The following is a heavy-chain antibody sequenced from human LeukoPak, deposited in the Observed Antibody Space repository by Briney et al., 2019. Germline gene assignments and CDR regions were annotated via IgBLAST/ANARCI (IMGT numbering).Heavy chain of an antibody. J-gene: IGHJ4*02. V-gene: IGHV4-34*01. CDR3: ARTAVAGAWPYYFDY. CDR1: GGSFSGYY. Sequence: SETLSLTCAVYGGSFSGYYWSWIRQPPGKGLEWVGEINHSGSTNYNPSLKSRVTISVDTSKNQFSLKLSSVTAADTAVYYCARTAVAGAWPYYFDYWGQGTLVTVSS. CDR2: INHSGST. D-gene: IGHD6-19*01.